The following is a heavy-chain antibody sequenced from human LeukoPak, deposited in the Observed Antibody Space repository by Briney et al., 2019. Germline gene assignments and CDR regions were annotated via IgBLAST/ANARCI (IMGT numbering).Heavy chain of an antibody. CDR2: IRYDGSNK. CDR1: GFTFSSYG. CDR3: AKGLEVAATGRVGDY. J-gene: IGHJ4*02. D-gene: IGHD2-15*01. Sequence: GGSLRLSCAASGFTFSSYGMHWVRQAPGKGLEWVAFIRYDGSNKYYADSVKGRFTISRDNSKNTLYLQMNSLRAEDTAVYYCAKGLEVAATGRVGDYWGQGTLVTVSS. V-gene: IGHV3-30*02.